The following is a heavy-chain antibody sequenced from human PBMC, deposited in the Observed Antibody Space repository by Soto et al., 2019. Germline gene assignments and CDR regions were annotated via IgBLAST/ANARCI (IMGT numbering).Heavy chain of an antibody. D-gene: IGHD2-2*02. CDR2: ISAYNGNT. V-gene: IGHV1-18*01. CDR1: GERLNSYG. CDR3: AREVPGAYTPWFDP. J-gene: IGHJ5*02. Sequence: ASVKVSSKAPGERLNSYGMRWLRQATGQGLEWMGWISAYNGNTNYAQKLQGRVTMTTDTSTSTAYMELRSLRSDDTAVYYRAREVPGAYTPWFDPWGQGTLVTVSS.